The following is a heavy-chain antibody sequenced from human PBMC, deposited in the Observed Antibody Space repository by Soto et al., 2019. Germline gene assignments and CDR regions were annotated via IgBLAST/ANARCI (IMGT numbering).Heavy chain of an antibody. CDR3: AREGEMPYYYYGLAV. J-gene: IGHJ6*02. CDR1: GYTFTTYG. Sequence: QVQLVQSGAEVRKPGASVKVSCKASGYTFTTYGISWVRQAPGQGLEWMGWISGYNGHTKYAQKFQGRVTMTTDTSTSTVYMDLRSLRSDETAVYYCAREGEMPYYYYGLAVWGQGTTVTVTS. D-gene: IGHD3-16*01. V-gene: IGHV1-18*01. CDR2: ISGYNGHT.